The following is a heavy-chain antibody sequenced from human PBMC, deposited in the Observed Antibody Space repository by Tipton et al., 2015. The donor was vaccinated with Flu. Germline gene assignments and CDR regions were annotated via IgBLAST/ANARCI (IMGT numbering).Heavy chain of an antibody. Sequence: SLRLSCAASGFTFSSYSMNWVRQAPGKGLEWVSSISSSSSYIYYADSVKGRFTISRDNAKNSLYLQMNSLRAEDTAVYYCARVPDYILGYYYGMDVWGQGTTVTVSS. J-gene: IGHJ6*02. CDR3: ARVPDYILGYYYGMDV. CDR2: ISSSSSYI. D-gene: IGHD3-9*01. CDR1: GFTFSSYS. V-gene: IGHV3-21*01.